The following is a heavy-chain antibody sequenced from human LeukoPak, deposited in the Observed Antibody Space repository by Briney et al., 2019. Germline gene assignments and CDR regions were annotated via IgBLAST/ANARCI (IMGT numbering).Heavy chain of an antibody. CDR1: GGSFSGYY. V-gene: IGHV4-34*01. D-gene: IGHD3-16*02. CDR2: INHSGST. CDR3: VRVGTDYVWGSYRPNDY. Sequence: SETLSLTCAVYGGSFSGYYWSWIRQPPGKGLEWIGEINHSGSTNYNPSLKSRVTISVDTSKNQFSLKLSSVTAADTAVYYCVRVGTDYVWGSYRPNDYWGQGTLVTVSS. J-gene: IGHJ4*02.